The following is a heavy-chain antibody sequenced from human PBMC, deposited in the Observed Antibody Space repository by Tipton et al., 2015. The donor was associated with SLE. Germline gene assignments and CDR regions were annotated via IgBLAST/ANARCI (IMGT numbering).Heavy chain of an antibody. D-gene: IGHD3-10*01. CDR2: IYHSGGT. Sequence: TLSLTCIVSGGSISSGTYYWSWIRQPPGKGLEWIGYIYHSGGTNHSPSLRSRLTTSVDTSKNQFSLRLSSVTAADTAVYYCARTSGSYMDYWGQGTLVTVSS. CDR1: GGSISSGTYY. J-gene: IGHJ4*02. CDR3: ARTSGSYMDY. V-gene: IGHV4-61*01.